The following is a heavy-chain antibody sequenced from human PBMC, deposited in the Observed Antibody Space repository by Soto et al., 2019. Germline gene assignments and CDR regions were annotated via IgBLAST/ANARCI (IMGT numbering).Heavy chain of an antibody. Sequence: WTWIRHRPGEGLEWFGYINHRGSLYYNPSLKSRVSMSVDTSKNQFSLNLSSVTAADTAVYYCARELPQRQGRNMDVWGQGTTVTFSS. CDR2: INHRGSL. V-gene: IGHV4-31*02. J-gene: IGHJ6*02. CDR3: ARELPQRQGRNMDV. D-gene: IGHD1-1*01.